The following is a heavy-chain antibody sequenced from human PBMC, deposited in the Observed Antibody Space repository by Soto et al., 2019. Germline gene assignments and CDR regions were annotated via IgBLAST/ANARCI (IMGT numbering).Heavy chain of an antibody. CDR2: IIPIFGTA. CDR1: GGTFSSYA. J-gene: IGHJ1*01. V-gene: IGHV1-69*13. D-gene: IGHD6-13*01. CDR3: ARGTGYSSSWYFQH. Sequence: GASVKVSCKASGGTFSSYAISWVRQAPGQGLEWMGGIIPIFGTANYAQKFQGRVTITADESTSTAYMELSSLRSEDTAVYYCARGTGYSSSWYFQHWGQGTLVTVSS.